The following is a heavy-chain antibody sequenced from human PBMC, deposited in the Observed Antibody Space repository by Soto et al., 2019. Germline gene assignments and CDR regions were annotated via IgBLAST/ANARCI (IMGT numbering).Heavy chain of an antibody. V-gene: IGHV4-30-4*01. J-gene: IGHJ6*02. D-gene: IGHD6-6*01. CDR1: GGSISSGDYY. CDR2: IYYSGST. Sequence: PSETLSLTCTVSGGSISSGDYYWSWIRQPPGKGLEWIGYIYYSGSTYYNPSLKSRVTISVDTSKNQFSLKLSSVTAADTAVYYCARDFIAARRRYGMDVWGQGTTVTVSS. CDR3: ARDFIAARRRYGMDV.